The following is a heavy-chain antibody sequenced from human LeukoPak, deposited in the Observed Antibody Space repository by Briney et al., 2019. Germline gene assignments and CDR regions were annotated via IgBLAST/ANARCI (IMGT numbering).Heavy chain of an antibody. V-gene: IGHV3-48*03. Sequence: GGSLRLSCAASGFTFSHYEMSWIRQAPGKGLEWVSHVSSGGTTIYYADSVKGRFTISRDNAKNSLYLQMNSLRAEDTAVYYCARDKSIAVAGSDAFDIWGQGTMVTVSS. CDR3: ARDKSIAVAGSDAFDI. CDR2: VSSGGTTI. J-gene: IGHJ3*02. CDR1: GFTFSHYE. D-gene: IGHD6-19*01.